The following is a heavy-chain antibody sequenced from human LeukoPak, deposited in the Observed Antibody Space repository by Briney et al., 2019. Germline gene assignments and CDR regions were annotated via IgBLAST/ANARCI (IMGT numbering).Heavy chain of an antibody. J-gene: IGHJ4*02. D-gene: IGHD2-15*01. CDR3: ATVPLGYCSGGSCYDFDY. V-gene: IGHV1-69*06. CDR2: SIPIFGTA. Sequence: GASVKDSCKASGGTFSSYAISWVRQAPGQGLEWMGGSIPIFGTANYAQKFQGRVTITPDKSTSTAAMELSSLRSEDTAVYYCATVPLGYCSGGSCYDFDYWGQGTLVTVSS. CDR1: GGTFSSYA.